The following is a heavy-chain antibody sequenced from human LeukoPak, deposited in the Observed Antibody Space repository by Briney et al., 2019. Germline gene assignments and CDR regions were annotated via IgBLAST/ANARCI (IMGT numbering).Heavy chain of an antibody. J-gene: IGHJ5*02. D-gene: IGHD2-2*01. Sequence: SVKASCKASGGTFSSYAISWVRQAPGQGLEWMGGIIPIFGTANYAQKFQGRVTITADKSTSTAYMELSSLRSEDTAVYYCARAELRGYCSSTSCLDKFDPWGQGTLVTVSS. CDR1: GGTFSSYA. V-gene: IGHV1-69*06. CDR2: IIPIFGTA. CDR3: ARAELRGYCSSTSCLDKFDP.